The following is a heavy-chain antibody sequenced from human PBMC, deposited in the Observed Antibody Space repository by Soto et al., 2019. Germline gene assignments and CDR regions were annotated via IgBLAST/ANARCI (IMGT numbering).Heavy chain of an antibody. D-gene: IGHD4-17*01. V-gene: IGHV3-33*01. CDR1: GFTFSSYG. J-gene: IGHJ5*02. CDR3: ARSGLRRHNWFDP. Sequence: QRGGSLRLSCAASGFTFSSYGMHWVRQAPGKGLEWVAVIWYDGSNKYYADSVKGRFTISRDNSKNTLYLQMNSLRAEDTAVYYCARSGLRRHNWFDPWGQGTLVTVSS. CDR2: IWYDGSNK.